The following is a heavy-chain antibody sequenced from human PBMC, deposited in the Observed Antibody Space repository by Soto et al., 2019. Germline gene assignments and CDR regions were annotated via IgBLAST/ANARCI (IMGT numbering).Heavy chain of an antibody. V-gene: IGHV4-34*01. CDR2: INHSGNT. D-gene: IGHD1-26*01. CDR1: GTSLSGYY. J-gene: IGHJ4*02. CDR3: ARHHVRGRTIAGAAEF. Sequence: ASETLSLTCAVYGTSLSGYYWSWIRQPPGKALEWIGEINHSGNTNYNPSLKSRVTISVDTSKNQLFLNLSSVTAADTAMYYCARHHVRGRTIAGAAEFWGQGTLVTVSS.